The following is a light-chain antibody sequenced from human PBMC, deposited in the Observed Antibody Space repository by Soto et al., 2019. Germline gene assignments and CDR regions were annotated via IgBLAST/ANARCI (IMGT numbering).Light chain of an antibody. V-gene: IGKV1-5*01. CDR3: QQYNSYSQ. CDR1: QSISSW. J-gene: IGKJ1*01. Sequence: QITQSPSPLSSSVGNRVTLTFRASQSISSWLAWYQQKPGKAPKLLIYDASSLESGVPSRFSGSGSGTEFTLTISSLQPDDFATYYCQQYNSYSQFGQGTKVDIK. CDR2: DAS.